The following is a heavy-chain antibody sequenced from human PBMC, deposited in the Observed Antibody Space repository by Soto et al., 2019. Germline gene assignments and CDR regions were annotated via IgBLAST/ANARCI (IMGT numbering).Heavy chain of an antibody. V-gene: IGHV4-38-2*01. D-gene: IGHD5-12*01. J-gene: IGHJ4*01. CDR1: GYSIRSDYY. Sequence: KTSETLSLTCAVSGYSIRSDYYWGWIRQPPGKGPEWIGSIYHSGSTYYNASLRSRVTISVHTSRNQFSLKLSSVIAADTAMYYCARADISLATGNFDYWGHGTLVTVSS. CDR3: ARADISLATGNFDY. CDR2: IYHSGST.